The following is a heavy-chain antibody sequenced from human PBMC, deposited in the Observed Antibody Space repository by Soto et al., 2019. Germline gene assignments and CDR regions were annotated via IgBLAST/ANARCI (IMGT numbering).Heavy chain of an antibody. CDR3: ATGTWESLEWLFRDYYYYYGMDV. J-gene: IGHJ6*02. D-gene: IGHD3-3*01. CDR1: GGSISSSSYY. CDR2: IDYMGST. V-gene: IGHV4-39*01. Sequence: QLQLQESGPGLVKPSETLSLTCTVAGGSISSSSYYWGWIRHPPGKGLEWIGSIDYMGSTYYNPSLMSRVTISVDTSKNQFSLQMSSVTASDTAVYYCATGTWESLEWLFRDYYYYYGMDVWGQGTTVTVSS.